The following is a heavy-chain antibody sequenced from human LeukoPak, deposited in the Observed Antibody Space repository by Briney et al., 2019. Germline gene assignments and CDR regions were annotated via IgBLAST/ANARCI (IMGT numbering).Heavy chain of an antibody. CDR1: GGTFSSYA. V-gene: IGHV1-69*05. D-gene: IGHD3-10*01. Sequence: SVKVSCKASGGTFSSYAISWVRQAPGQGLEWMGRIIPIFGTANYAQKFQGRVTTTTDESTSTAYMELSSLRSEDTAVYYCARGKVWFGDYYYYYMDVWGKGTTVTVSS. J-gene: IGHJ6*03. CDR3: ARGKVWFGDYYYYYMDV. CDR2: IIPIFGTA.